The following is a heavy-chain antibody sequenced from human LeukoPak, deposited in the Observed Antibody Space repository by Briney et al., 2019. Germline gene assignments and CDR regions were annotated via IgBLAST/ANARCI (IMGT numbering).Heavy chain of an antibody. J-gene: IGHJ5*02. Sequence: SETLSLTCTVSGGSISSGDYYWSWIRQPPGKGLEWIGYIYYSGSTYYNPSLKSRLTISVDTSKNQFSLKLSSVTAADTAVYYCARGVPNSGNYYWFDPWGQGTLVTVSS. CDR1: GGSISSGDYY. CDR2: IYYSGST. D-gene: IGHD1-26*01. CDR3: ARGVPNSGNYYWFDP. V-gene: IGHV4-30-4*08.